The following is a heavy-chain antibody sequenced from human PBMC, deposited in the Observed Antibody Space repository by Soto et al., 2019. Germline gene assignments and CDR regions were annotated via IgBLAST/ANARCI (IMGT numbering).Heavy chain of an antibody. CDR3: AKSSYSGRYSDFDY. CDR2: ISYDGSNK. CDR1: GFTFSSYG. V-gene: IGHV3-30*18. D-gene: IGHD1-26*01. Sequence: QVQLVESGGGVVQPGRSLRLSCAASGFTFSSYGRFWVRQAPGRGLEWVAFISYDGSNKYYSDSVKGRFTISRDNSKNTLYLQMNTLRAEDTAVYYCAKSSYSGRYSDFDYWGRGTLVTVSS. J-gene: IGHJ4*02.